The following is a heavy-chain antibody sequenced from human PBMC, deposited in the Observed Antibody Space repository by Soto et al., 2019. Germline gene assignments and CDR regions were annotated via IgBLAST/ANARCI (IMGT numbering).Heavy chain of an antibody. CDR3: ARIPYDHVWGTDRYSPNFGY. J-gene: IGHJ4*02. D-gene: IGHD3-16*02. CDR2: ISGSGDSK. V-gene: IGHV3-23*01. Sequence: EVQLLESGGGLVQHGGSLRLSCAASGFTFSIYALSWVRQGPGKGLEWVSVISGSGDSKHYSDSLMGRFTISRDNSKNTLYLQMNSLRAEDTAVYFCARIPYDHVWGTDRYSPNFGYWGQGTQVTVSS. CDR1: GFTFSIYA.